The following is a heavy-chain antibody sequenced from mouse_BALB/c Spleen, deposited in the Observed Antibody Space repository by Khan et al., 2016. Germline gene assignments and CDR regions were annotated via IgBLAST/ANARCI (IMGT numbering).Heavy chain of an antibody. CDR2: INYSGGT. CDR3: ARNYYGGSFFDY. Sequence: EVQLLESGPGLVKPSQSLSLSCTVTGYSITSDYAWNWIRQFPGDKLEWMAYINYSGGTSYNHSLKSRISITRDTSTTQFFLQLNSVTAEDTATYYCARNYYGGSFFDYWSQGTLVTVSA. CDR1: GYSITSDYA. J-gene: IGHJ3*01. V-gene: IGHV3-2*02. D-gene: IGHD1-1*01.